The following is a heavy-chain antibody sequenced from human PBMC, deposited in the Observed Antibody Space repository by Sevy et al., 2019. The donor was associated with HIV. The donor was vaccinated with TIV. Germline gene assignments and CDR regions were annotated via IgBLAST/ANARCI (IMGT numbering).Heavy chain of an antibody. CDR1: GFTFSSYG. D-gene: IGHD3-10*01. CDR3: ARGASLLWFGERYGMDD. CDR2: ISYDGSNK. J-gene: IGHJ6*02. V-gene: IGHV3-30*03. Sequence: GGSLRLSCAASGFTFSSYGMHWVRQAPGKGLEWVAVISYDGSNKYYADSVKGRFTISRDNSKNTLYLQMNSLRAEDTAVYYCARGASLLWFGERYGMDDWGQGTTVTVSS.